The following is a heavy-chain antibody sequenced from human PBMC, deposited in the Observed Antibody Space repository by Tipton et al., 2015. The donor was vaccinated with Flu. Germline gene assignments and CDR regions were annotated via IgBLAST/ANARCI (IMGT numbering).Heavy chain of an antibody. J-gene: IGHJ3*02. D-gene: IGHD6-19*01. CDR2: INSDGSST. CDR1: GFTFSSYW. Sequence: SLRLSCAASGFTFSSYWMHWVRQAPGKGLVWVSRINSDGSSTSYADSVKGRFTISRDNAENTLYLQMNSLRAEDTAVYYCARNLKQWLVRRDAFDIWGQGTMVTVSS. V-gene: IGHV3-74*01. CDR3: ARNLKQWLVRRDAFDI.